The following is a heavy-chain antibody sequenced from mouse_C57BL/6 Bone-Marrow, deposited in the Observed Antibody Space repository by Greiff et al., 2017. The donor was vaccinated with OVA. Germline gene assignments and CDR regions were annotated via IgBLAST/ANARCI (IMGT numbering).Heavy chain of an antibody. V-gene: IGHV10-3*01. D-gene: IGHD2-1*01. Sequence: EVKVEESGGGLVQPKGSLKLSCAAPGFTFNTYAMHWVRQAPGKGLEWVARIRSKSSNYATYYADSVKDRFTISRDDSQSMLYLQMNNLKTEDTAMYYCVRAPYGNYEPYYAMDYWGQGTSVTVSS. CDR1: GFTFNTYA. CDR3: VRAPYGNYEPYYAMDY. CDR2: IRSKSSNYAT. J-gene: IGHJ4*01.